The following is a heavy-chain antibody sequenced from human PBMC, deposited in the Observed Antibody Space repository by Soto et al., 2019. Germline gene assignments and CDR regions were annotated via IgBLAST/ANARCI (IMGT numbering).Heavy chain of an antibody. J-gene: IGHJ4*02. V-gene: IGHV3-23*01. CDR3: AKPPSGSVDTARVTNSGY. Sequence: LRLSCAASGFTFISYAMSGVRQAAGKGLEWVSAISGSGGSTYYADSVKGRFTISRDNSKNTLYLPMNSLRAEDTAVYYCAKPPSGSVDTARVTNSGYWDQGSRVTFFS. D-gene: IGHD5-18*01. CDR1: GFTFISYA. CDR2: ISGSGGST.